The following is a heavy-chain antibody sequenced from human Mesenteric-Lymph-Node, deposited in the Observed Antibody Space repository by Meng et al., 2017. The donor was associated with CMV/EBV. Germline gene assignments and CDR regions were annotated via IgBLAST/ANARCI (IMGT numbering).Heavy chain of an antibody. CDR2: IYSGGSST. D-gene: IGHD1-1*01. CDR1: GFTFSSYA. CDR3: ARGLDRIDY. J-gene: IGHJ4*02. V-gene: IGHV3-23*03. Sequence: GESLKISCAASGFTFSSYAMSWVRQAPGKGLEWVSVIYSGGSSTYYADSVKGRFTISRDNAKNTLYLQMNSLRAEDTAVYYCARGLDRIDYWGQGTLVTVSS.